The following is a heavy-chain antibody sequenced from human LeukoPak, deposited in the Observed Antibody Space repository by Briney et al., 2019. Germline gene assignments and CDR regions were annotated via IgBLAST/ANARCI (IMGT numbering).Heavy chain of an antibody. V-gene: IGHV1-69*05. Sequence: ASVKVSCKASGGTFISYAISWVLQAPGHGLEWMGRIIPIFGTANYAQKFQGRVTITTDESTSTAYMELSSLRSEDTAVYYCARGEVDGYNSLDYWGQGTLVTVSS. CDR3: ARGEVDGYNSLDY. J-gene: IGHJ4*02. CDR2: IIPIFGTA. CDR1: GGTFISYA. D-gene: IGHD5-24*01.